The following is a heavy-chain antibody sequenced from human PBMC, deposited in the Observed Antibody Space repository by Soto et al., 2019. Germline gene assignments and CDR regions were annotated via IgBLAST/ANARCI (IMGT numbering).Heavy chain of an antibody. J-gene: IGHJ2*01. CDR3: ARGVGYSSSWILHWYFDL. CDR2: IYHSGST. D-gene: IGHD6-13*01. CDR1: GGSISSSNW. Sequence: SETLSLTCAVSGGSISSSNWWSWVRQPPGKGLEWIGEIYHSGSTNYNPSLKSRVTIPVDKSKNQFSLKLSSVTAADTAVYYCARGVGYSSSWILHWYFDLWGRGTLVTVSS. V-gene: IGHV4-4*02.